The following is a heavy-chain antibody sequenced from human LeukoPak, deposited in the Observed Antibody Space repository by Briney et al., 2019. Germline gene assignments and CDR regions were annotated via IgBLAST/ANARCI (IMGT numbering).Heavy chain of an antibody. CDR2: ISYDGSNK. V-gene: IGHV3-30*03. CDR1: GFTFSNAW. D-gene: IGHD5-24*01. J-gene: IGHJ5*02. Sequence: GGSLRLSCAASGFTFSNAWMSWVRQAPATGLEWVAVISYDGSNKYYADSVKGRFTISRDNSKNTLYLQMNSLRAEDTAVYYCARPKVEMATMVNWFDPWGQGTLVTVSS. CDR3: ARPKVEMATMVNWFDP.